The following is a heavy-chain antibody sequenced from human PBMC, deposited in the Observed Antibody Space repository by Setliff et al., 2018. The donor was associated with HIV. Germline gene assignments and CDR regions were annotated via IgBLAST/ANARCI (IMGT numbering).Heavy chain of an antibody. CDR2: ISPNNGVA. CDR3: ARPRVFDSFDV. Sequence: YYWGWIRRPPGKGLEWIGRISPNNGVAEYAPRFQGRVIMTLDTSISTAYLEIPRLTSDDAAVYYCARPRVFDSFDVWGQGTMVTVSS. V-gene: IGHV1-2*06. CDR1: YY. J-gene: IGHJ3*01.